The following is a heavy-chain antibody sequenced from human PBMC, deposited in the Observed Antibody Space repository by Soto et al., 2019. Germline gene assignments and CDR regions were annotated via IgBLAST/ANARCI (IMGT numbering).Heavy chain of an antibody. J-gene: IGHJ5*02. Sequence: SETLSLTCTVSGGSISSSSYYWGWIRQPPGKGLEWIGSIYYSGSTYYNPSLKSRVTISVVTSKNQFSLKLSTVTAEDTAVYYCARLLYSSGWDWFDPWGQGTLVTVSS. CDR1: GGSISSSSYY. D-gene: IGHD6-19*01. CDR3: ARLLYSSGWDWFDP. V-gene: IGHV4-39*01. CDR2: IYYSGST.